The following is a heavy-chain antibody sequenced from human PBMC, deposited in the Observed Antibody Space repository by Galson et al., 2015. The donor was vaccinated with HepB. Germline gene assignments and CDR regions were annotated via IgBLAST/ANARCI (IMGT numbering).Heavy chain of an antibody. CDR3: ANSCSITSCDNYFSHMDV. CDR2: ISASGTYT. Sequence: SLRLSCAVSGLTFSNYGMSWVRQVPGKGLEWVSSISASGTYTFYADSVTGRFTISRDNSKNTVNLQMNSLRAEDTALYYCANSCSITSCDNYFSHMDVWGKGTTVTVSS. J-gene: IGHJ6*03. V-gene: IGHV3-23*01. D-gene: IGHD2-2*01. CDR1: GLTFSNYG.